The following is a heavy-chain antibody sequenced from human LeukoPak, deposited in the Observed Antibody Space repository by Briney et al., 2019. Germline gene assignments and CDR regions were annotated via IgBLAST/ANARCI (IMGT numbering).Heavy chain of an antibody. D-gene: IGHD3-22*01. J-gene: IGHJ4*02. Sequence: PSETLSLTCTVSGGSISSSSYYWGWIRQPPGKGLEWIGSIYYSGSTYYNPSLKSRVTISVDTSKNQFSLKLSSVTAADTAVYYCARERYYYDSSGSYFDYWGQGTLVTVSS. V-gene: IGHV4-39*07. CDR1: GGSISSSSYY. CDR2: IYYSGST. CDR3: ARERYYYDSSGSYFDY.